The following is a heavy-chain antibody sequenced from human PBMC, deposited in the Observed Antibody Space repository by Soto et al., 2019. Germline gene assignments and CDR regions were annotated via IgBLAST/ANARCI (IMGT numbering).Heavy chain of an antibody. Sequence: SETLSLTCAVYGGSFSGYYWSWIRQPPGKGLEWIGEINYSGSTNYNPSLKSRVTISVDTSKNQFSLKLSSVTAADTAVYYCARGTRLLSFGEFISYWYFDLWGRGTLVTVSS. CDR2: INYSGST. CDR1: GGSFSGYY. V-gene: IGHV4-34*01. CDR3: ARGTRLLSFGEFISYWYFDL. D-gene: IGHD3-10*01. J-gene: IGHJ2*01.